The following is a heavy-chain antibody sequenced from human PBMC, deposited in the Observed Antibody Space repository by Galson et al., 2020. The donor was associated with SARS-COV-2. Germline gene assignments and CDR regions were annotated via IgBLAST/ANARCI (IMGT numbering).Heavy chain of an antibody. D-gene: IGHD1-26*01. Sequence: SETLSLTCTVPGDSISPYYWSWIRPPPGKGLEWIGDIFYSGNTNYNPSLTSRVSISVDTSKNQLSLKLNSVTAADTAVYYCARGGVGITTFPFDPWGPGTLVTVSS. V-gene: IGHV4-59*01. CDR3: ARGGVGITTFPFDP. J-gene: IGHJ5*02. CDR1: GDSISPYY. CDR2: IFYSGNT.